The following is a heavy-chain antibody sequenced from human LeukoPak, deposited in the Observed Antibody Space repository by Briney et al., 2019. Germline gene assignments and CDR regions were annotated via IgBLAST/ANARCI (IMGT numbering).Heavy chain of an antibody. D-gene: IGHD3-22*01. CDR3: AKGDNYYDSSGYYYVRALFDY. V-gene: IGHV3-30*18. CDR1: GFTFSSYG. J-gene: IGHJ4*02. Sequence: GGSLRLSCAASGFTFSSYGMHWVRQAPGKGLEWVAGTSYNGNIKYYADYVKGRFSISRDNSKNTLYLQKDSLRAEDTAVYYCAKGDNYYDSSGYYYVRALFDYWGQGTLVTVSS. CDR2: TSYNGNIK.